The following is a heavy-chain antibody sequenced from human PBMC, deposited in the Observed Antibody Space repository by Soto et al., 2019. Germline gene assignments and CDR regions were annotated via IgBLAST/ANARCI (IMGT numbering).Heavy chain of an antibody. CDR2: TNPNSGNT. V-gene: IGHV1-8*02. J-gene: IGHJ4*02. CDR3: AGGNFRY. Sequence: QVQLVQSGAEVSKPGASVKVSCKASGYNFYTFDIYCVRQATGHGLEWMGWTNPNSGNTGYAQELRGRVTMTRNTSNTTAYMELTSLTSDDTGVYYCAGGNFRYWGQGTLVTVSS. CDR1: GYNFYTFD.